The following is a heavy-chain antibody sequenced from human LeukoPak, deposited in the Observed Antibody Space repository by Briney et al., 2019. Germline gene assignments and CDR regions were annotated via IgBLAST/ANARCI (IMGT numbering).Heavy chain of an antibody. V-gene: IGHV3-7*01. CDR2: IKQDGSEK. D-gene: IGHD5-18*01. CDR3: ARVISGYSYGYGYYYYYYMDV. CDR1: GFSVSSNY. Sequence: GGSLRLSCAASGFSVSSNYVSWVRQAPGKGLEWVANIKQDGSEKYYVDSVEGRFTISRDNAKNSLYLQMNSLRAEDTAVYYCARVISGYSYGYGYYYYYYMDVWGKGTTVTVSS. J-gene: IGHJ6*03.